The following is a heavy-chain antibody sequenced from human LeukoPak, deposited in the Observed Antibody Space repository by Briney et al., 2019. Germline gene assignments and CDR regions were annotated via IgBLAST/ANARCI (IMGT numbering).Heavy chain of an antibody. J-gene: IGHJ2*01. V-gene: IGHV1-18*01. CDR1: GYTFTSYG. CDR3: ARAPMVRGPWYFDL. D-gene: IGHD3-10*01. CDR2: ISAYNGNT. Sequence: ASVKVSCKASGYTFTSYGISWVRQAPGQGLEWMGWISAYNGNTNYAQKFQGRVTMTTDTSTSTAYMELRSLRSDDTAVYYCARAPMVRGPWYFDLWGRGTLGTVSS.